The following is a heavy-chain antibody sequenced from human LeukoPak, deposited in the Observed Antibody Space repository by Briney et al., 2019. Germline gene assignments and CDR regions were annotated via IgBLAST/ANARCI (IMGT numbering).Heavy chain of an antibody. CDR1: GGSISSGGYY. D-gene: IGHD3-10*01. J-gene: IGHJ4*02. CDR3: ARDSKRGELDY. V-gene: IGHV4-30-2*01. Sequence: SETLSLTCTVSGGSISSGGYYWSWIRQPPGKGLEWIGYIYHSGSTYYNPSLKSRVTISVDRSKNQFSLKLGSVTAADTAVYYCARDSKRGELDYWGQGTLVTVSS. CDR2: IYHSGST.